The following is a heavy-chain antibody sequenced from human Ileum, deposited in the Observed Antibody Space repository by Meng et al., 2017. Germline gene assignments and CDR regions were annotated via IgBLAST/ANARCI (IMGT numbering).Heavy chain of an antibody. CDR2: ISSSSSYI. Sequence: GESLKISCVASGFTFSSYSMNWVRQAPGKGLEWVSSISSSSSYIYYADSVKGRFTISRDNAKNSLYLQMNSLRAEDTAVYYCARHSGYAFDIWGQGTMVTVSS. J-gene: IGHJ3*02. D-gene: IGHD3-22*01. CDR1: GFTFSSYS. CDR3: ARHSGYAFDI. V-gene: IGHV3-21*01.